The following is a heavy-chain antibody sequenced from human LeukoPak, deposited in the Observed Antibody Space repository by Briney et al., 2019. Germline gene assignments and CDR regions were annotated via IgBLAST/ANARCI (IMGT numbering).Heavy chain of an antibody. D-gene: IGHD4/OR15-4a*01. CDR2: IYSDNT. V-gene: IGHV3-53*01. CDR3: ARRAGAYSHPYDY. CDR1: GITFRSYG. Sequence: GGTLRLSCAASGITFRSYGMSWVRQAPGKGLEWVSIIYSDNTHYSDSVKGRFTISRDNSKNTLYLQMNSLRAEDTAVYYCARRAGAYSHPYDYWGQGTLVTVSS. J-gene: IGHJ4*02.